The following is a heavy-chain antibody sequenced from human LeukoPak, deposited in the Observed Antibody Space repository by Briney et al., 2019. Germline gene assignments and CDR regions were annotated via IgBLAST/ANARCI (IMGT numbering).Heavy chain of an antibody. D-gene: IGHD3-22*01. J-gene: IGHJ4*02. Sequence: GGSLRLSCAASGFTFSNFAMSWVRQAPGKGLEWVSGISGSGGSTFYADSVKGRFTISRDNSKNTLYLQMNSLRAEDTAVYYCAMGSSGYYNLYFDYWGQGTLVTVSS. CDR1: GFTFSNFA. V-gene: IGHV3-23*01. CDR3: AMGSSGYYNLYFDY. CDR2: ISGSGGST.